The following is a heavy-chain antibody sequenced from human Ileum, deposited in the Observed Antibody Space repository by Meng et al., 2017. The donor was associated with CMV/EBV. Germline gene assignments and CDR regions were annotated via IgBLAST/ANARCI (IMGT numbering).Heavy chain of an antibody. CDR3: ARGLGGRLSENNWFDP. Sequence: ASVKVSCKASGYTFTRYDINWVRQAPGQGLEWMGWMNPSSGGTGYAQKFQGRITMTRDTSTSTAYMELTSLRSEDMAMYYCARGLGGRLSENNWFDPWGQGTLVTVSS. V-gene: IGHV1-8*01. CDR2: MNPSSGGT. J-gene: IGHJ5*02. CDR1: GYTFTRYD. D-gene: IGHD6-19*01.